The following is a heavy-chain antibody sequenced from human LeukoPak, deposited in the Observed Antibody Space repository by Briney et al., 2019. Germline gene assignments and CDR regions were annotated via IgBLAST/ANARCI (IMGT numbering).Heavy chain of an antibody. CDR1: GGSFSGYY. Sequence: SETLSLTCAVYGGSFSGYYWSWIRQPPGKGLEWIGEINHSGSTNYNPSLKSRVTISVDTSKNQFSLKLSSVTAADTAVYYCARRKRIQLWWAFDYPFDIWGQGTMVTVSS. CDR2: INHSGST. CDR3: ARRKRIQLWWAFDYPFDI. J-gene: IGHJ3*02. D-gene: IGHD5-18*01. V-gene: IGHV4-34*01.